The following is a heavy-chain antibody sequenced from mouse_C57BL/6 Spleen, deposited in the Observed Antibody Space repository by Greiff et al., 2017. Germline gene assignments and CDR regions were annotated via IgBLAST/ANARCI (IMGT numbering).Heavy chain of an antibody. V-gene: IGHV5-4*03. Sequence: EVKLVESGGGLVKPGGSLKLSCAASGFTFSSYAMSWVRQTPEKRLEWVATISDGGSYTYYPDNLKGRFTISRDNAKNNLYLQMSQLKSEDTAMYYCVGGDSKRFDYWGQGTTLTVSS. D-gene: IGHD2-5*01. CDR3: VGGDSKRFDY. CDR2: ISDGGSYT. CDR1: GFTFSSYA. J-gene: IGHJ2*01.